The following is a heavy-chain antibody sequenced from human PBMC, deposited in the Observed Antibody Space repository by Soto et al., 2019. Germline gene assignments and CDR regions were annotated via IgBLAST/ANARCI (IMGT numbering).Heavy chain of an antibody. CDR2: IYSDGSI. V-gene: IGHV3-53*01. CDR1: EFTVSNNY. J-gene: IGHJ3*02. Sequence: GGSLRLSCAPSEFTVSNNYMNWVRQAPGKGLEWVSIIYSDGSIFYADSVKGRFTISRDNSRNTLYLQMDGLRAEDTAVYYCARGLKARHDAFDIWGPGTMVTVSS. CDR3: ARGLKARHDAFDI. D-gene: IGHD3-22*01.